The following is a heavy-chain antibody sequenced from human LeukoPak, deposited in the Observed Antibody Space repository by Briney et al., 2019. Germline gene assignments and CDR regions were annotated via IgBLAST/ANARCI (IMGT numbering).Heavy chain of an antibody. D-gene: IGHD6-19*01. CDR2: IGGSGDSS. Sequence: GGSLRLSCAASGFTFNNYGMTWVRQAPGKGLGWVSAIGGSGDSSYYADSVKGRFTISRDNSNNALGLRMNNLRADDTAVYYCARAIAVASSLNLEDYYGMDVWGQGTTVTVSS. V-gene: IGHV3-23*01. CDR1: GFTFNNYG. J-gene: IGHJ6*02. CDR3: ARAIAVASSLNLEDYYGMDV.